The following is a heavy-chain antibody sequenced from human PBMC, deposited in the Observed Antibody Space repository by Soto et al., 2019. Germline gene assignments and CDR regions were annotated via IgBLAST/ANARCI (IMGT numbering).Heavy chain of an antibody. V-gene: IGHV3-23*01. CDR2: IRASGTST. J-gene: IGHJ4*02. D-gene: IGHD2-8*01. CDR1: GFXFSSYA. Sequence: GGSLXLSCAASGFXFSSYAMAWVRQAPGKGLEWVSTIRASGTSTYYADSVEGRFSISRDNSKNTLYLQMNSLRAEDTAIYYCAKEWSDARTREKCGLVDYWGQGALVTVSS. CDR3: AKEWSDARTREKCGLVDY.